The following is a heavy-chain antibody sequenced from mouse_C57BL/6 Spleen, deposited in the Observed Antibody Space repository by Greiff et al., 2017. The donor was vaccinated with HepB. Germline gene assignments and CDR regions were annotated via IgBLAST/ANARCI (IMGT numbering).Heavy chain of an antibody. Sequence: EVQLVESGGDLVKPGGSLKLSCAASGFTFSSYGMSWVRQTPDKRLEWVATISSGGSYTYYPDSVKGRFTISRDNAKNTLYLQMSSLKSEDTAMYYCARQEDENFDYWGQGTTLTVSS. V-gene: IGHV5-6*01. CDR3: ARQEDENFDY. CDR1: GFTFSSYG. J-gene: IGHJ2*01. CDR2: ISSGGSYT.